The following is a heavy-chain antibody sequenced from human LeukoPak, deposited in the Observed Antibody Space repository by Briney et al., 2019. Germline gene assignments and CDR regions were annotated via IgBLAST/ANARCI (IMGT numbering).Heavy chain of an antibody. CDR1: GDSISTSSYY. CDR3: ARGGLISLANTPLGAFDI. V-gene: IGHV4-39*01. J-gene: IGHJ3*02. CDR2: IYYSGST. D-gene: IGHD3/OR15-3a*01. Sequence: SETLSLTCSVSGDSISTSSYYWGWIRQPPGKGLEWIGTIYYSGSTYYNPSLKSRVTISVDTSKNQFSLKLSSVTAADTAVYYCARGGLISLANTPLGAFDIWGQGTMVSVSS.